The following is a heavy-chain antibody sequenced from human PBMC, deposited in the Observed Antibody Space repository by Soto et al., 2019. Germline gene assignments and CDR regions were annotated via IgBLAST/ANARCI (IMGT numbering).Heavy chain of an antibody. D-gene: IGHD6-13*01. CDR2: INAGNGNT. CDR1: GYTFTSYA. Sequence: ASVKVSCKASGYTFTSYAMHWVRQAPGQRLEWMGWINAGNGNTKYSQKFQGRVTITRDTSASTAYMELSSLRSEDTAVYYCARGNPIAAAGTVPWFDPWGQGTLVTVSS. CDR3: ARGNPIAAAGTVPWFDP. V-gene: IGHV1-3*01. J-gene: IGHJ5*02.